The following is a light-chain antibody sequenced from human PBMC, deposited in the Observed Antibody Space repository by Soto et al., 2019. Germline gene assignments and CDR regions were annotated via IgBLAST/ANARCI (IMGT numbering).Light chain of an antibody. CDR2: EVT. J-gene: IGLJ1*01. V-gene: IGLV2-8*01. CDR1: SSDIGASNF. Sequence: QSVLTQPPSAPGSPGQSVTISCTGTSSDIGASNFVSWYQQHPGKAPKLVIYEVTKRPSGVPDRFSGSKSGNTASLTVSGLQTEDEDDYYCSSFTGFSTVFGSGTKVTVL. CDR3: SSFTGFSTV.